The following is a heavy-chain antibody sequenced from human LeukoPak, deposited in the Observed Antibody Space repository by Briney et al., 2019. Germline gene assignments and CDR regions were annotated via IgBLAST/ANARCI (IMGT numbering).Heavy chain of an antibody. Sequence: GGSLRLSCAASGFIFNTFWMNWVRVTPGKGLEWVAKINQDGSDTYYVESVKGRFFVSRDNARNLVYLQMNSLRVDDTAVYYCARDFPGIGRGTFDFWGQGTIIIVSS. J-gene: IGHJ3*01. CDR2: INQDGSDT. D-gene: IGHD3-10*01. CDR3: ARDFPGIGRGTFDF. V-gene: IGHV3-7*03. CDR1: GFIFNTFW.